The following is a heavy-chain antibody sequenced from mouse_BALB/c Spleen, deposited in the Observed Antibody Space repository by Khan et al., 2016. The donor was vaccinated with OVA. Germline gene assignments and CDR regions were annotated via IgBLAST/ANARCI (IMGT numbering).Heavy chain of an antibody. J-gene: IGHJ3*01. D-gene: IGHD1-1*01. V-gene: IGHV5-6*01. CDR2: VSTGGSYT. CDR1: GFTFSTYG. CDR3: TRLAYYYDSEGVAY. Sequence: EVHLVESGGDLVKPGGSLKLSCAASGFTFSTYGMSWVRQTPDRRLEWVATVSTGGSYTYYPDSVQGRFTIYRANAKNTLYLQMNSLKSDDTAIFYCTRLAYYYDSEGVAYWGQGTLVTVSA.